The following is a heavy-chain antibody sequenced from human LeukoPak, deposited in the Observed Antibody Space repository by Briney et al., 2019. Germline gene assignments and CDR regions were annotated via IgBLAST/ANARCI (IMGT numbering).Heavy chain of an antibody. V-gene: IGHV3-30-3*01. CDR1: GFTFSSYA. CDR3: ARGSYYYGSGSYRGYYYGMDV. D-gene: IGHD3-10*01. Sequence: GGSLRLSCAASGFTFSSYAMHWVRQAPGKGLEWVAVISYDGSNKYYADSVKGRFTISRDNSKNTLYLQMNSLRAEDTAVYYCARGSYYYGSGSYRGYYYGMDVWGQGTTVTVSS. CDR2: ISYDGSNK. J-gene: IGHJ6*02.